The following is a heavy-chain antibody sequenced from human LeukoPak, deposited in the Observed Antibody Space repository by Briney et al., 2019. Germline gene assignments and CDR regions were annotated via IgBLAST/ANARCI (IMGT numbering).Heavy chain of an antibody. J-gene: IGHJ3*02. CDR2: ISAYDGTT. D-gene: IGHD3-3*01. Sequence: GASVKVSCKASGYTFTSYGISWVRQAPGQGLEYMGRISAYDGTTSYAQKLQGRVTMTTDTSTSTAYMELRSLRSDDTAVYYCATAHKLRFLEWRRDAFDIWGQGTMVTVSS. CDR3: ATAHKLRFLEWRRDAFDI. V-gene: IGHV1-18*01. CDR1: GYTFTSYG.